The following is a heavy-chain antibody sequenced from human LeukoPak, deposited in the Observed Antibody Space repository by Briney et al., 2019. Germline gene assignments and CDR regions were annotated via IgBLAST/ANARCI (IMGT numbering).Heavy chain of an antibody. V-gene: IGHV6-1*01. D-gene: IGHD5-12*01. CDR3: AGESDTGYVNF. CDR2: TYYRSKWYN. Sequence: SQTLSLTCAISGDSVSRNSAVWTWIRQSPSRGLEWLGRTYYRSKWYNDYAESVKSRMTINPDASKNQFSLQLNSVTPEDTAIYYCAGESDTGYVNFWGQGTLVTVSS. J-gene: IGHJ4*02. CDR1: GDSVSRNSAV.